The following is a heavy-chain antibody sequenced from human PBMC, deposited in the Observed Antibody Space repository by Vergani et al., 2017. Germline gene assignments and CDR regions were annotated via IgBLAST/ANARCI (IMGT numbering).Heavy chain of an antibody. D-gene: IGHD6-19*01. V-gene: IGHV1-2*02. CDR1: GYTFTGYY. CDR3: ARESSGWFSFYYYGMDV. CDR2: INPNSGGT. Sequence: QVQLVQSGAEVMKPGASVKVSCKASGYTFTGYYMHWVRQAPGQGLEWMGWINPNSGGTNYAQKFQGRVTMTRDTSISTAYMEPSRLRSDDTAVYYCARESSGWFSFYYYGMDVWGQGTTVTVSS. J-gene: IGHJ6*02.